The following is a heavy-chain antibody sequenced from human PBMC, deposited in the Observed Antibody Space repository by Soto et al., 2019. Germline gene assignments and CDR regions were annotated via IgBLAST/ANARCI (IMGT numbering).Heavy chain of an antibody. CDR3: AREILTGKYYSDY. D-gene: IGHD3-9*01. V-gene: IGHV1-69*13. J-gene: IGHJ4*02. CDR1: GGTFSSYA. Sequence: SVKVSCKASGGTFSSYAISWVRQAPGQGLEWMGGIIPIFGTANYAQKFQGRVTITADESTSTAYMELSILRSEDTAVYYCAREILTGKYYSDYWGQGTMVTVSS. CDR2: IIPIFGTA.